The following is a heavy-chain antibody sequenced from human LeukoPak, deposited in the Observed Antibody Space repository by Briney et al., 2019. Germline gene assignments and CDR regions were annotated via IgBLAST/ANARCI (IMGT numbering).Heavy chain of an antibody. CDR2: VHYSGRT. J-gene: IGHJ3*02. Sequence: PSETPSLTCTVSGDSISGYYWSWIRQPPGKGLEWVGYVHYSGRTNYNASLEGRVTMPLDTSKNQFSLKLNSVTAADTAVYYCARHRSPYDAFDIWGQGTLLTVSS. V-gene: IGHV4-59*08. CDR3: ARHRSPYDAFDI. CDR1: GDSISGYY. D-gene: IGHD1-26*01.